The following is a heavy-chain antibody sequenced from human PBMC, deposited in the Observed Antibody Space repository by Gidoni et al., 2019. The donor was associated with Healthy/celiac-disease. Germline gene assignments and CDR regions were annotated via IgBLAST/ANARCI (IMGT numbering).Heavy chain of an antibody. Sequence: QVQLVQSGAEVKKPGASVKVSCKASGYTFTSYYMHWVRQAPGQGLEWMGIINPSGGSTSYAQKFQGRVTMTRDTSTSTVYMELSSLRPEDTAVYYCAREGDYYGSGSYLYYFDYWGQGTLVTVSS. CDR2: INPSGGST. J-gene: IGHJ4*02. V-gene: IGHV1-46*03. CDR1: GYTFTSYY. CDR3: AREGDYYGSGSYLYYFDY. D-gene: IGHD3-10*01.